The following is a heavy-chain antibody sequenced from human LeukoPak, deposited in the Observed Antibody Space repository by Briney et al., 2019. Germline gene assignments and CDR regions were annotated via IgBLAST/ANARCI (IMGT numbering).Heavy chain of an antibody. CDR3: ARDPSSGYDYDDDY. CDR1: GFTFSSNY. J-gene: IGHJ4*02. Sequence: GGSLRLSCAASGFTFSSNYMSWVRQAPGKGLEWVSVIYSGGSTYYEDSVKGRFTISRDNSKNTLYLQMNSLRAEDTAVYYCARDPSSGYDYDDDYWGQGTLVTVSS. V-gene: IGHV3-53*01. CDR2: IYSGGST. D-gene: IGHD5-12*01.